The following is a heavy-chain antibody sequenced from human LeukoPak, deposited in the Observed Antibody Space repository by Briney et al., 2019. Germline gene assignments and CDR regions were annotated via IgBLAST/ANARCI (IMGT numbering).Heavy chain of an antibody. Sequence: SETLSLTCTVSGGSISSGDYYWSWIRQPPGKGLEWIGYIYYSGSTYYSPSLTSRVTISVDRTKNQFSLKLSSVTAADTAVYYCARRNADDAFDIWGQGTMVTVSS. CDR1: GGSISSGDYY. CDR3: ARRNADDAFDI. CDR2: IYYSGST. J-gene: IGHJ3*02. V-gene: IGHV4-30-4*01.